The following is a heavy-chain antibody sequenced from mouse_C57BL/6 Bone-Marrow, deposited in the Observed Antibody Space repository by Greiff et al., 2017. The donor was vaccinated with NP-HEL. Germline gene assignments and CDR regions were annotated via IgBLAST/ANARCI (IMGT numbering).Heavy chain of an antibody. CDR2: IDPENGDT. V-gene: IGHV14-4*01. CDR1: GFNIKDDY. CDR3: TYIYYDY. J-gene: IGHJ2*01. Sequence: EVQLQQSGAELVRPGASVKLSCTASGFNIKDDYMHWVKQRPEQGLEWIGWIDPENGDTEYASKFQGKATITADISSNTAYLQLSSLTSEDTAVYYCTYIYYDYWGQGTTLTVSS.